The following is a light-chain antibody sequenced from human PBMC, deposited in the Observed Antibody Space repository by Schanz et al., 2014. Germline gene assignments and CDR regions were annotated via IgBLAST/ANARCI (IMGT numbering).Light chain of an antibody. Sequence: QSALTQPASVSGSPGQSITISCTGTSGDVGTYNLVSWYQQHPGKAPKVMIYEGSKRPSGVSNRFSGSKSGNTASLTISGLQAEDEADYYCCSYAGRSIWVFGGGTKLTVL. J-gene: IGLJ3*02. CDR2: EGS. CDR1: SGDVGTYNL. CDR3: CSYAGRSIWV. V-gene: IGLV2-23*01.